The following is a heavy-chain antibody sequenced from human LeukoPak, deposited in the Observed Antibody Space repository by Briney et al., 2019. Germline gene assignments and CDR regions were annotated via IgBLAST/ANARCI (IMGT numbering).Heavy chain of an antibody. D-gene: IGHD3-22*01. Sequence: GSLRLSCAASGFTFDDYGMSWVRQAPGKGLEWVSGIKWNGGSTGYADSVKGRFTISRDNAKNSLYLQMNSLRAEDTALYYCAKNVGSGFYFYFDYWGQGTLVTVSS. CDR2: IKWNGGST. V-gene: IGHV3-20*04. CDR1: GFTFDDYG. J-gene: IGHJ4*02. CDR3: AKNVGSGFYFYFDY.